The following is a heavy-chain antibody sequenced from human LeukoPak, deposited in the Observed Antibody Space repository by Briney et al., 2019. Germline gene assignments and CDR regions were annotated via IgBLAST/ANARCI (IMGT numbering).Heavy chain of an antibody. J-gene: IGHJ6*02. D-gene: IGHD2-2*01. Sequence: GGSLRLSCAASGFTFSSYWMHWVRQAPGKGLVWVSRINSDGSSTSYADSVKGRFTISRDNAKNTPYLQMNSLRAEDTAVYYCARVTVLDIVVVPAATYYYYYGMDVWGQGTTVTVSS. V-gene: IGHV3-74*01. CDR1: GFTFSSYW. CDR2: INSDGSST. CDR3: ARVTVLDIVVVPAATYYYYYGMDV.